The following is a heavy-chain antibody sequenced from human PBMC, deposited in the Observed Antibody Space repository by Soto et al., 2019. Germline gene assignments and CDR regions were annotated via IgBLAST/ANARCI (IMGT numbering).Heavy chain of an antibody. J-gene: IGHJ5*02. D-gene: IGHD2-21*02. Sequence: PSDTLSLTCSVSGGSISSYYLSWIRQPPGKGLEWIGYIFYSGRSGSTNYNPSLKSRVTISVETSKNQLSLKLSSVTAADTAVYYCARTALGWFDPWGQGTLVTVSS. V-gene: IGHV4-59*07. CDR1: GGSISSYY. CDR3: ARTALGWFDP. CDR2: IFYSGRSGST.